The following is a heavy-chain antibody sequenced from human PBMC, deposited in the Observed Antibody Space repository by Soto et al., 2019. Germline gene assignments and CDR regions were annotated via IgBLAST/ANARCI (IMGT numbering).Heavy chain of an antibody. V-gene: IGHV2-5*02. D-gene: IGHD3-10*01. CDR3: ANRWSYLLFDY. CDR1: GFSLTTRGVG. CDR2: IYWDDDK. J-gene: IGHJ4*02. Sequence: QITLKESGPTVVKPTQTLTLTCTFSGFSLTTRGVGVGWIRQPPGKALEWLALIYWDDDKRYSPSLRSRLTISKDTSKNQVVLTLTDLDPADTATYYCANRWSYLLFDYWGQGTLVTVSS.